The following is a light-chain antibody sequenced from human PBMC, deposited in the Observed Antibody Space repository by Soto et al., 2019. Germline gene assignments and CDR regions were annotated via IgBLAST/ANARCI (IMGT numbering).Light chain of an antibody. CDR3: HQHNRYSLT. CDR1: QSISSW. Sequence: DIQMTQSPSTLSASVGDRVTITCRASQSISSWVAWYQQKPGKAPKLLIYDASSLESGVQSRFSGSGSGTEFTLTFSSLQPHDVAEYYSHQHNRYSLTFVQGTKVDI. V-gene: IGKV1-5*01. CDR2: DAS. J-gene: IGKJ1*01.